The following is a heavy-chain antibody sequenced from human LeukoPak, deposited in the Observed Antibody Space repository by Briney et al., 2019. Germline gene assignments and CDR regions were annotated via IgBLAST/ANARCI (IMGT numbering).Heavy chain of an antibody. V-gene: IGHV1-46*01. CDR1: GYTLTIYH. CDR2: INPRDGGT. D-gene: IGHD3-10*01. Sequence: GASVKVSCKASGYTLTIYHMHWVRQAPGQGLEWMGVINPRDGGTTYAQKLQGRVTMTRDTSTSTVYMELSSLRSEDTAVYYCARVINQGFDYWGQGTLVTVSS. CDR3: ARVINQGFDY. J-gene: IGHJ4*02.